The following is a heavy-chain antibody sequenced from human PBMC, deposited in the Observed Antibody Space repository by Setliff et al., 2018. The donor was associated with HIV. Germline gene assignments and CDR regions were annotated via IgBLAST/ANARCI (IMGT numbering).Heavy chain of an antibody. Sequence: SETLSLTCDVSGFSISSRYYWGWIRQSPGKGLEWIGNIYHTGSSYYNPSLNDRATISLDTSKNQFSLKMSSVTAADTAVYYCARESDQLNWFDPWGQGTLVTVSS. J-gene: IGHJ5*02. CDR2: IYHTGSS. D-gene: IGHD1-1*01. CDR3: ARESDQLNWFDP. V-gene: IGHV4-38-2*02. CDR1: GFSISSRYY.